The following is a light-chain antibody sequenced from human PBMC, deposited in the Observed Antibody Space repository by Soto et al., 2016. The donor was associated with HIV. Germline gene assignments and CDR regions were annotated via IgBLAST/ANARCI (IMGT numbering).Light chain of an antibody. CDR1: QDISNY. CDR2: DAS. CDR3: QQYGVT. J-gene: IGKJ4*01. V-gene: IGKV1-33*01. Sequence: DIQMTQSPSSLSASVGDRVTITCQASQDISNYLNWYQQKPGKAPKLLIYDASNLETGVPSRFSGSGSGTDFTFTISSLQPVDIATYYCQQYGVTFGGGTKVEIK.